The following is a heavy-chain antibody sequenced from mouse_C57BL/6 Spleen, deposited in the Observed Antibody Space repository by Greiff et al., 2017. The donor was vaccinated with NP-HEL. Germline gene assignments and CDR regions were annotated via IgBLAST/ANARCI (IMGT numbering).Heavy chain of an antibody. CDR3: AREGLITTVVAPFAY. J-gene: IGHJ3*01. Sequence: QVQLQQSGPELVKPGASVKISCKASGYAFSSSWMNWVKQRPGKGLEWIGRIYPGDGDTNYNGKFKGKATLTADKSSSTAYMQLSSLTSEDSAVYFCAREGLITTVVAPFAYWGQGTLVTVSA. D-gene: IGHD1-1*01. V-gene: IGHV1-82*01. CDR1: GYAFSSSW. CDR2: IYPGDGDT.